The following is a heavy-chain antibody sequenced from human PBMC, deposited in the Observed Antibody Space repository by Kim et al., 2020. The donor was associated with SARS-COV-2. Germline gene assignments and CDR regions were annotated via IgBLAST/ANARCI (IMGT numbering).Heavy chain of an antibody. Sequence: NYAQKFQGRVTITADESTRTAYMELSSLRSEDTAVYYCARGGGVVELDYWGQGTLVTVSS. CDR3: ARGGGVVELDY. D-gene: IGHD2-15*01. J-gene: IGHJ4*02. V-gene: IGHV1-69*01.